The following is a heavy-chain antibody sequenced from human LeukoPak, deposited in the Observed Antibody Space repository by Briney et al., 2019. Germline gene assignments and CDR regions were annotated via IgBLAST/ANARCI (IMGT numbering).Heavy chain of an antibody. V-gene: IGHV4-30-4*08. J-gene: IGHJ4*02. D-gene: IGHD3-22*01. CDR3: AREITTASRLDY. Sequence: NPSQTLSLTCTVSGGSISSGDYYWSWIRQPPGKGLEWIGYIYYSGTTYYNPSLKSRVTISIDTSKNQFSLNLSSVTVADTAVYYCAREITTASRLDYWGQGTLVTVSS. CDR2: IYYSGTT. CDR1: GGSISSGDYY.